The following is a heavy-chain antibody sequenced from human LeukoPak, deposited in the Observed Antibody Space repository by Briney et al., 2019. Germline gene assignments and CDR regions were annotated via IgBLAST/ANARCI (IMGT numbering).Heavy chain of an antibody. Sequence: GGSLRLSCAASGFTFSSFAMHWVRQAPGKGPEWVAVVSYDGNDKYYADPVKGRFTISRDNSKNTVYLQMNSLRPEDTAVYYCAKRKVKWELDYWGQGTLVTVSS. CDR2: VSYDGNDK. J-gene: IGHJ4*02. CDR3: AKRKVKWELDY. D-gene: IGHD1-26*01. V-gene: IGHV3-30*18. CDR1: GFTFSSFA.